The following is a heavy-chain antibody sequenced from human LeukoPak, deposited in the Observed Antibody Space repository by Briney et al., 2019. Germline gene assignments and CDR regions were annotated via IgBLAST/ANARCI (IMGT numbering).Heavy chain of an antibody. Sequence: GGSLRLSCAASGFTFSSYWMHWVRQAPGKGPVWVSRINNDGSSTTYADSVKGRFTISRDDAKNSLYLQMNSLRAEDTALYYCAKDTDGAAAGTTWGHWGQGTLVTVSS. J-gene: IGHJ4*02. CDR1: GFTFSSYW. V-gene: IGHV3-74*01. CDR2: INNDGSST. CDR3: AKDTDGAAAGTTWGH. D-gene: IGHD6-13*01.